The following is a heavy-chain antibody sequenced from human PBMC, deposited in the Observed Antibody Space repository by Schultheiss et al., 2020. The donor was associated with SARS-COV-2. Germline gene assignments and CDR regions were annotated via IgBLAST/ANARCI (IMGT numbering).Heavy chain of an antibody. V-gene: IGHV2-26*01. CDR2: IFSNDEK. J-gene: IGHJ4*02. CDR3: ARIAPSNDFWSNYYGAFDY. Sequence: SGPTLVKPTQTLTLTCTVSGFSLSNARMGVSWIRQPPGKALEWLAHIFSNDEKSYSTSLKSRLTISKDTSKSQVVLTMTNMDPVDTATYFCARIAPSNDFWSNYYGAFDYWGQGTLVTVSS. D-gene: IGHD3-3*01. CDR1: GFSLSNARMG.